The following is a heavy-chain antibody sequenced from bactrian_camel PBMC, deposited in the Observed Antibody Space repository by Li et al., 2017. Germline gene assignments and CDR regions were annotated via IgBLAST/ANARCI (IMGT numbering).Heavy chain of an antibody. CDR3: IKPLKAISTVEGAFDY. V-gene: IGHV3S31*01. J-gene: IGHJ4*01. Sequence: VQLVESGGGLVQPGGSLVLSCAASGFTFSTYAMSWVRQAPGKGLEWVSGVNTVGTSTYYADSVRGRFTISRDNAKNTLYLQLNNLKTEDTAMYYCIKPLKAISTVEGAFDYWGQGTQVTVS. D-gene: IGHD6*01. CDR1: GFTFSTYA. CDR2: VNTVGTST.